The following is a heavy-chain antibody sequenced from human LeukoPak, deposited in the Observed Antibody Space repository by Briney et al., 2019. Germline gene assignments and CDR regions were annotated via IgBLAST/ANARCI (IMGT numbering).Heavy chain of an antibody. Sequence: ASVKVSCKASGYTFTSYYMHWVRQAPGQGLEWMGIINPSGGSTSYAQKFQGRVTMTRDMSTSTVYMELSSLRSEDTAVYYCARARSGSPPRSMGWFDPWGQGTLVTVSS. CDR3: ARARSGSPPRSMGWFDP. V-gene: IGHV1-46*01. D-gene: IGHD1-26*01. CDR2: INPSGGST. CDR1: GYTFTSYY. J-gene: IGHJ5*02.